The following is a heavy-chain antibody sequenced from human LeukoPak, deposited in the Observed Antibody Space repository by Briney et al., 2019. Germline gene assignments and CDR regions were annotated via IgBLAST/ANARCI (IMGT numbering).Heavy chain of an antibody. D-gene: IGHD6-19*01. CDR1: GFTFSSYA. V-gene: IGHV3-30-3*01. CDR3: ARVSSGWCFDY. Sequence: PGGSLRLSCAASGFTFSSYAMHWVRQAPGKGLEWVAVISYDGSNKYYADSVKGRFTTSRDNSKNTLYLQMNSLRAEDTAVYYCARVSSGWCFDYWGQGTLVTVSS. J-gene: IGHJ4*02. CDR2: ISYDGSNK.